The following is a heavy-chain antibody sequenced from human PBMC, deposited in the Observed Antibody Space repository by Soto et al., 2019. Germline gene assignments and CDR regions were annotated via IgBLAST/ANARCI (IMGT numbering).Heavy chain of an antibody. CDR2: VYYGGST. D-gene: IGHD6-19*01. J-gene: IGHJ5*02. V-gene: IGHV4-39*01. CDR1: GGSISSNNYY. Sequence: SETLSLTCTVSGGSISSNNYYWGWIGQPPGKGLEWIGSVYYGGSTYYNPSLKSRVTISVDTSTNQFSLRLRSVTAADTAIYYCERLAGNVRVNWFDPWGQGTLVTVSS. CDR3: ERLAGNVRVNWFDP.